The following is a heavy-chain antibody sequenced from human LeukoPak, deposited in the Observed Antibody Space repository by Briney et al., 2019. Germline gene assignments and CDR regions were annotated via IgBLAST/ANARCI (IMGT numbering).Heavy chain of an antibody. Sequence: GGSLRLSCAASGFTFSSYAMSWVRQAPGKGLEWVSAISGSGGSTYYADSVKGRFTISRDNSKNTLYLQMNSLRAEDTAVYYCAISGYYYDGHDAFDIWGQGTMVTVSS. CDR1: GFTFSSYA. D-gene: IGHD3-22*01. V-gene: IGHV3-23*01. J-gene: IGHJ3*02. CDR2: ISGSGGST. CDR3: AISGYYYDGHDAFDI.